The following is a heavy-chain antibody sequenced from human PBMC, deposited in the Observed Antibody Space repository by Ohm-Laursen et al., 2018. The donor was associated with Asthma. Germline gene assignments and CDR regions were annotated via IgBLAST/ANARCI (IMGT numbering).Heavy chain of an antibody. CDR3: TTPPYYDFWSGYRDY. D-gene: IGHD3-3*01. CDR1: GYSFSLYS. Sequence: SLRLSCSASGYSFSLYSIHWVRQAPGKGLEWVGRIKSKTDGGATDYAAPVKGRFTISRDDSKNTLYLQMNSLKTEDTAVYYCTTPPYYDFWSGYRDYWGQGTLVTVSS. V-gene: IGHV3-15*01. CDR2: IKSKTDGGAT. J-gene: IGHJ4*02.